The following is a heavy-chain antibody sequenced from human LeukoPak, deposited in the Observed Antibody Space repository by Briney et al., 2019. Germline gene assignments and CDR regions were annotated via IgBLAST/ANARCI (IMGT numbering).Heavy chain of an antibody. J-gene: IGHJ4*02. V-gene: IGHV3-21*01. CDR3: ARDRYDRSGYYDY. CDR1: GFTFSSYS. Sequence: KPGGSLRLSCAASGFTFSSYSMNWVRQAPGKGLEWVSSISSSSSYIHYTDSVKGRFTISRDNTKKSLYLQMNSLRAEDTAVYYCARDRYDRSGYYDYWGQGTLVTVSS. D-gene: IGHD3-22*01. CDR2: ISSSSSYI.